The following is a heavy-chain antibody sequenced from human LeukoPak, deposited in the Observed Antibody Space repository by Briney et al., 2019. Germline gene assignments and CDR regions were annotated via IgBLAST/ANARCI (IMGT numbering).Heavy chain of an antibody. V-gene: IGHV3-11*01. D-gene: IGHD1-26*01. J-gene: IGHJ4*02. Sequence: AGGSLRLSCAASEFTFSDYYMMWIRQAPGKGLEWISYISNTATTIYYADSVKGRFTISRDNAKNLLFLQMNRLRVEDTAVYYCARDNSGAYGDSGQGTLVTVSS. CDR2: ISNTATTI. CDR3: ARDNSGAYGD. CDR1: EFTFSDYY.